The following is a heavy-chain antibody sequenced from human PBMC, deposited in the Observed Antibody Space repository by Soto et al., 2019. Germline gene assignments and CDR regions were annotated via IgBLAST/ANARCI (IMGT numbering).Heavy chain of an antibody. CDR1: GGNIRGYG. Sequence: LETLCVTWTVAGGNIRGYGVSWYRQTPGKGLEWLGYVHYTGSVTYNPSLHSRLSISLDTSETQVSLRLNSVIAADTAVYYCVRGWGWLPHDWGQGTTVTVSS. D-gene: IGHD5-12*01. CDR2: VHYTGSV. J-gene: IGHJ4*02. CDR3: VRGWGWLPHD. V-gene: IGHV4-59*08.